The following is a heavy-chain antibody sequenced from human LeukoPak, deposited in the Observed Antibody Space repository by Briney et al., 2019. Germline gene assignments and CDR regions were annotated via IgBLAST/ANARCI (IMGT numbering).Heavy chain of an antibody. J-gene: IGHJ4*02. V-gene: IGHV4-59*01. Sequence: PSETLSLTCTVSGGSISSYYWSWIRQPPGKGLEWIGYIYYSGSTNYNPSLKSRVTISVDTSKNQFSLKLSSVTAADTAVYYCARDPSRWLQPSYYFDYWGQGTLVTVSS. D-gene: IGHD5-24*01. CDR2: IYYSGST. CDR3: ARDPSRWLQPSYYFDY. CDR1: GGSISSYY.